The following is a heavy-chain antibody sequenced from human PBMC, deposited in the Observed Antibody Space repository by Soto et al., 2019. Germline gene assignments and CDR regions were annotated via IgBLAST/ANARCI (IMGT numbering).Heavy chain of an antibody. J-gene: IGHJ4*02. CDR2: ISNSGST. D-gene: IGHD4-17*01. Sequence: SETLSHSCTGSGGSMSGYDWSWIRQAPGKGLEWIGYISNSGSTSYNPSLRSRVTISVDTSKNQVSLRLSSVTAADTAVYYCARYRHYHHFGYWGQRTLVTVSS. CDR1: GGSMSGYD. V-gene: IGHV4-59*08. CDR3: ARYRHYHHFGY.